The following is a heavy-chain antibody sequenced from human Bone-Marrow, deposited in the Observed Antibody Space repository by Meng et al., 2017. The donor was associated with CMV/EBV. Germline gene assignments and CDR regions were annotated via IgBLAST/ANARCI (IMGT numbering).Heavy chain of an antibody. D-gene: IGHD6-6*01. Sequence: QVALQGPGHALSNPTQTLRLTCTLPGFSFSTSAVGVGWIRQPPGKALEWLALIYWDDYKRYSPSLKSRLTITKDTSKNQVVLTMTNMDPVDTATYYCAHITPRPGWIAYWGQGTLVTVSS. CDR3: AHITPRPGWIAY. J-gene: IGHJ4*02. CDR2: IYWDDYK. CDR1: GFSFSTSAVG. V-gene: IGHV2-5*02.